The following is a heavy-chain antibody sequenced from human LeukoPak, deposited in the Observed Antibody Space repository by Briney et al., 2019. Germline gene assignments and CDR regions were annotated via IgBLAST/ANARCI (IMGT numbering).Heavy chain of an antibody. CDR2: ISPDDGNT. J-gene: IGHJ4*02. CDR1: GYTFSSYG. CDR3: ARAVRGYSYAYLPY. D-gene: IGHD5-18*01. V-gene: IGHV1-18*01. Sequence: GASVKVSCKASGYTFSSYGISWVRQAPGQGLEWMGWISPDDGNTDYAQNLQGRVTMTTDTSTSTAYMELRSLRSDDTAVYYCARAVRGYSYAYLPYWGQGTLVTVSS.